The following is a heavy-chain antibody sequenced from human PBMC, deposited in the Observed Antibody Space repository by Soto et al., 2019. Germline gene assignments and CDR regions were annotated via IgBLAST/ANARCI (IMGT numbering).Heavy chain of an antibody. D-gene: IGHD3-16*02. CDR2: IYWDDDK. CDR1: GFSLSTSGVG. Sequence: GSGPTLVNPTQTLTLTCTFSGFSLSTSGVGVGWIRQPPGKALEWLALIYWDDDKRYSPSLKSRLTITKDTSKNQVVLTMTNMDPVDTATYYCAHRRFYYDYVWGSYRPNWFDPWGQGTLVTVSS. V-gene: IGHV2-5*02. CDR3: AHRRFYYDYVWGSYRPNWFDP. J-gene: IGHJ5*02.